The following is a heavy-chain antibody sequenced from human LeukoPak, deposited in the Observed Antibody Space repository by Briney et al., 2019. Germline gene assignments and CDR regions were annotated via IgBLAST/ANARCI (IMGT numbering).Heavy chain of an antibody. V-gene: IGHV1-46*01. Sequence: ASVKVSCKASGYTFTSYYMHWVRQAPGQGLEWMGIINPSGGSTSYAQKLQGRVTMTTDTSTSTAYMELRSLRSDDTAVYYCARTPHPAAGTLVWGQGTLVTVSS. CDR2: INPSGGST. CDR1: GYTFTSYY. CDR3: ARTPHPAAGTLV. J-gene: IGHJ4*02. D-gene: IGHD6-13*01.